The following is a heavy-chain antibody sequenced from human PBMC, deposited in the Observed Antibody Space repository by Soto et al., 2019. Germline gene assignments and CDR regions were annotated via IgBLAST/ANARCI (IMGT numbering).Heavy chain of an antibody. Sequence: CGPTLVNPTQTLTLTCTFSGLSLSTSGLGVGWIRQHPGKALEWLALIYWDDDTRYSPSLKSRLTITKDNSQNQVVLTMTNMDTVDTATYYCPHRIYSTTVDNWGQGNMVTVSA. CDR2: IYWDDDT. CDR1: GLSLSTSGLG. V-gene: IGHV2-5*02. J-gene: IGHJ4*02. CDR3: PHRIYSTTVDN. D-gene: IGHD6-13*01.